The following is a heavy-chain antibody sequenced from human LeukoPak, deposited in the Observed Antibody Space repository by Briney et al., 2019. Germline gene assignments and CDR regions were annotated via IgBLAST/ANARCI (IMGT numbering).Heavy chain of an antibody. D-gene: IGHD3-10*02. CDR1: GFTFSSYE. CDR3: AELGITMIGGV. Sequence: GGSLRLSCAPSGFTFSSYEMNRVRQAPGKGLEWVSYISSSGSTIYYADSVKGRFTISRDNAKNSLYLQMNSLRAEDTAVYYCAELGITMIGGVWGKGTTVTISS. J-gene: IGHJ6*04. V-gene: IGHV3-48*03. CDR2: ISSSGSTI.